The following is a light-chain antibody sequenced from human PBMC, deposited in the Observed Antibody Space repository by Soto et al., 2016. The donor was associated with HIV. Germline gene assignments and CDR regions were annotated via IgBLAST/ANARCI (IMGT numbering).Light chain of an antibody. V-gene: IGKV1-5*03. CDR1: QSINKW. Sequence: DIRMTQSPSTLSASLGDRVTTTCRASQSINKWLAWYQQKPGKAPNLLIYKASTSQSGVPSTFSGSGSGTEFTLIISSLQPDDFATYYCQQYNSYPWTFGQGTKVEIK. CDR2: KAS. CDR3: QQYNSYPWT. J-gene: IGKJ1*01.